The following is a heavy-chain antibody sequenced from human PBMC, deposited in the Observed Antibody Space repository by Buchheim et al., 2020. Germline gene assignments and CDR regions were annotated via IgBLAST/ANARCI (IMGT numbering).Heavy chain of an antibody. V-gene: IGHV3-23*01. CDR1: GFIFRSYA. J-gene: IGHJ4*02. D-gene: IGHD6-19*01. Sequence: EVQLLESGGGLVQPGGSLRLSCAASGFIFRSYAMSWVRQAPGKGLEWVSGISGSGGSTYSADSVKGRFTISRDNSKNTRYLQMNSLRAEDTAVYYCAKDLGQWLSRFDYWGQGTL. CDR3: AKDLGQWLSRFDY. CDR2: ISGSGGST.